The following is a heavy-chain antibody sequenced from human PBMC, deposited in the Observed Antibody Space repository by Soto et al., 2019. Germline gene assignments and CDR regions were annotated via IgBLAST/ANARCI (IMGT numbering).Heavy chain of an antibody. D-gene: IGHD3-10*02. Sequence: DVELLESGGGMVQPGGSLRLSCVASGFTFSRHALVWVRQVPGKGLEWVSAISGSGASKYDADSVKGRFTISSDNSNNTLDLQMNSVRADATAVYYCAKTPGVFVAGSAFDLCGRGTPVTVSP. CDR2: ISGSGASK. V-gene: IGHV3-23*01. CDR3: AKTPGVFVAGSAFDL. CDR1: GFTFSRHA. J-gene: IGHJ4*02.